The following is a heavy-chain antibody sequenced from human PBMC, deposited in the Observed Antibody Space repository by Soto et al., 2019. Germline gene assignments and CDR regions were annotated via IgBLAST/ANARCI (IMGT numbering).Heavy chain of an antibody. Sequence: QVQLVESRGGVVQPGRSLRLSCAASGFTFSSYAMHWVRQAPGKGLEWVAVISYDGSNKYYADSVKGRFTISRDNSKNTLYLQMNSLRAEDTAVYYCARTAVALMYYFDYWGQGTLVTVSS. CDR1: GFTFSSYA. J-gene: IGHJ4*02. D-gene: IGHD6-19*01. CDR3: ARTAVALMYYFDY. V-gene: IGHV3-30-3*01. CDR2: ISYDGSNK.